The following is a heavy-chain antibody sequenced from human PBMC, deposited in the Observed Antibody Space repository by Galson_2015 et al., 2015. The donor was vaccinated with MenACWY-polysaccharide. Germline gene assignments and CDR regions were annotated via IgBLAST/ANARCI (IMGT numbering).Heavy chain of an antibody. Sequence: ETLSLTCAVSGYSISSGYYWGWIRQPPGKGLEWIGSIYHSGSTYYNPSLKSRVTVSVDTSKNQFSLKLSSVKAADTAVYYCARVEKYSGSYYILHWGKGKLVTV. CDR3: ARVEKYSGSYYILH. J-gene: IGHJ4*02. CDR1: GYSISSGYY. CDR2: IYHSGST. D-gene: IGHD1-26*01. V-gene: IGHV4-38-2*01.